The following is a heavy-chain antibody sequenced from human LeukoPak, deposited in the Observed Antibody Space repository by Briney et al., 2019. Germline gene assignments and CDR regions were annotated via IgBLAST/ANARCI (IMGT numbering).Heavy chain of an antibody. CDR1: GFTFSNYW. CDR2: MNQDGSEK. Sequence: GGSLRLSCADSGFTFSNYWMSWVRHAPGKGLEWVANMNQDGSEKYYVDSVKGRFTISRDNAKNSLYLQMNSPRAEDTAVYYCARESHATFDYWGQGTLVIVSS. V-gene: IGHV3-7*01. CDR3: ARESHATFDY. J-gene: IGHJ4*02. D-gene: IGHD1-26*01.